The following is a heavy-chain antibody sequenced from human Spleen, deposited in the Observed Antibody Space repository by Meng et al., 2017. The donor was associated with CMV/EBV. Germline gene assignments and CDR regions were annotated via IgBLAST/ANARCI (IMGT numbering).Heavy chain of an antibody. CDR2: IIPKSGAT. Sequence: ASVKVSCKASGYTFTDFYMNWVRQAPGQGLEWMGWIIPKSGATYYTQKFQGRVTMTSDTSIATIYLDLGGLRSDDTAVYYCARDHRVRGFGPWGQGTLVTVSS. CDR1: GYTFTDFY. J-gene: IGHJ5*02. D-gene: IGHD3-10*01. V-gene: IGHV1-2*02. CDR3: ARDHRVRGFGP.